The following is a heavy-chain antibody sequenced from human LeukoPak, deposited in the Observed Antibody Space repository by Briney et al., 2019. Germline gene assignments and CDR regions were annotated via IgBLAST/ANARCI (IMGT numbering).Heavy chain of an antibody. CDR2: IRYDGRNK. CDR3: ANEGYSSGWYDDNY. Sequence: GGSLRLSCAASGFTFSSYGMHWVRQAPGMGLEWVAFIRYDGRNKYYADSVKGRFTISRDNSKNTLYLQMNSLRAEDTAVYYCANEGYSSGWYDDNYWGQGTLVTVSS. D-gene: IGHD6-19*01. J-gene: IGHJ4*02. V-gene: IGHV3-30*02. CDR1: GFTFSSYG.